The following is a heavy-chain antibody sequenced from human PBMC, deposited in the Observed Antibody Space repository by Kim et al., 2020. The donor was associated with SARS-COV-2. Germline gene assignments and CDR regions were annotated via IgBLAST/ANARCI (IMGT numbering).Heavy chain of an antibody. J-gene: IGHJ6*02. D-gene: IGHD2-2*01. CDR2: ISWNSGSI. Sequence: GGSLRLSCAASGFTFDDYAMHWVRQAPGKGLEWVSGISWNSGSIGYADSVKGRFTISRDNAKNSLYLQMNSLRAEDTALYYCAKETYQLYYGMDVWGQGTTVTVSS. CDR1: GFTFDDYA. CDR3: AKETYQLYYGMDV. V-gene: IGHV3-9*01.